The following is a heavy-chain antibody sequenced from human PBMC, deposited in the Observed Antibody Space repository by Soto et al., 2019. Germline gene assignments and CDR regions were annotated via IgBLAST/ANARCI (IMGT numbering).Heavy chain of an antibody. D-gene: IGHD2-15*01. Sequence: ELQLVQSGAEVKKPGESLKISCKGSGYSFTSYWIGWVRQMPGKGLEWMGIIYPGDSDTRYSPSFQGQVTISADKSIRTAYLQWSSLKASDTAMYYCARHGRCSGGSCYAYYYYYGMDVWGQGTTVTVSS. CDR1: GYSFTSYW. CDR3: ARHGRCSGGSCYAYYYYYGMDV. CDR2: IYPGDSDT. J-gene: IGHJ6*02. V-gene: IGHV5-51*01.